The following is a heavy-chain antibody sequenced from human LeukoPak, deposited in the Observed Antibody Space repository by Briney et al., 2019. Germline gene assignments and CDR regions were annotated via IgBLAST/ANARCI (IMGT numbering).Heavy chain of an antibody. Sequence: KSSETLSLTCAVYGGSFSGYYWSWIRQPPGKGLEWIGEINHSGTTNYNPSLKSRVTMSVDTSKNQFSLKLSSVTAADTAVYYCAGSIAAAGTEVYYYYYYMDVWGKGTTVTISS. D-gene: IGHD6-13*01. CDR2: INHSGTT. CDR3: AGSIAAAGTEVYYYYYYMDV. J-gene: IGHJ6*03. V-gene: IGHV4-34*01. CDR1: GGSFSGYY.